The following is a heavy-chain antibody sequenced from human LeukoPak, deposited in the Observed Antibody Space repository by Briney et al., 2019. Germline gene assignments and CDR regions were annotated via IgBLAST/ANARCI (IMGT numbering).Heavy chain of an antibody. J-gene: IGHJ4*02. CDR3: ARDQATMVRGVIPDY. D-gene: IGHD3-10*01. CDR2: INPSGGST. Sequence: ASVKVSCKASGYTFTSYYMHWVRQAPGQGLEWMGIINPSGGSTSYAQKFQGRVTMTRDTSTSTVYMELSSLRSEDTAVYYCARDQATMVRGVIPDYWGQGALVTVSS. V-gene: IGHV1-46*01. CDR1: GYTFTSYY.